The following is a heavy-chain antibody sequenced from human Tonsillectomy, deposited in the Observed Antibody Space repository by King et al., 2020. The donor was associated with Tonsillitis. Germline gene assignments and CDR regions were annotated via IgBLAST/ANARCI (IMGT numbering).Heavy chain of an antibody. Sequence: VQLVESGGGLVQTGGSLRLSCAASGFTFSSYSMNWVRQAPGKGLEWVSYISSSSSIIYYADSVKGRFTISRDNAKNTLYLQMNSLRGEDTAVYYCVRGIVAAGTGSAFDMWGQGTMVIVSS. CDR2: ISSSSSII. CDR1: GFTFSSYS. V-gene: IGHV3-48*01. D-gene: IGHD6-13*01. CDR3: VRGIVAAGTGSAFDM. J-gene: IGHJ3*02.